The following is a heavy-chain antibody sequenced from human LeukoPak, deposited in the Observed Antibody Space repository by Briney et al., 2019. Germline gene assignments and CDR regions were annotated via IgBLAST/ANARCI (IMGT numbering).Heavy chain of an antibody. V-gene: IGHV3-7*01. CDR1: GFTFSRYY. D-gene: IGHD4-17*01. CDR3: ARAGDYGDYDPDFDY. Sequence: PGGSLRLSCAASGFTFSRYYMTWVRQAPGKGLEWVANIKQDGSEKFYVDSVKGRFTISRDNAKNSLFLQMNSLRAEDTAVYYCARAGDYGDYDPDFDYWGQGTLVTVSS. CDR2: IKQDGSEK. J-gene: IGHJ4*02.